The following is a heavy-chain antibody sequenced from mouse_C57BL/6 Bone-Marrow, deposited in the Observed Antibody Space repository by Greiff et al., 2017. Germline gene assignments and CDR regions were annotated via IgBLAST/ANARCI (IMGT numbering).Heavy chain of an antibody. D-gene: IGHD1-1*01. V-gene: IGHV1-50*01. Sequence: VQLQQPGAELVKPGASVKLSCKAFGYTFTSYWMQWVKQRPGQGLEWIGEIDPSDSYTNYNQKFKGKATLTVDTSSSTAYMQLSSLTSEDSAVYYCAVYYSGSSYGDYWGQGTTLTVSS. CDR3: AVYYSGSSYGDY. CDR2: IDPSDSYT. CDR1: GYTFTSYW. J-gene: IGHJ2*01.